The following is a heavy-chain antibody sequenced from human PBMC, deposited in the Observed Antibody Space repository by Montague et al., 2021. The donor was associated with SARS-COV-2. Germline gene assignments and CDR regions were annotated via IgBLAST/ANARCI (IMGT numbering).Heavy chain of an antibody. CDR1: GGSISSRTYY. V-gene: IGHV4-39*01. CDR2: IFYDGST. CDR3: ARHGPNDYYHSQYFDL. J-gene: IGHJ2*01. Sequence: SETLSLTCIVSGGSISSRTYYWGWIRQPPGKGLEWIGSIFYDGSTYYNPSLKSRVTISVDTSKNQFSLNLSSVTAADTAVYYCARHGPNDYYHSQYFDLWGRGTLVTVSS. D-gene: IGHD3-10*01.